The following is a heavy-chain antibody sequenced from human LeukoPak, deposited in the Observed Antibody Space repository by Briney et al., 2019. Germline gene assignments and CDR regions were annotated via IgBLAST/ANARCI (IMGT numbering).Heavy chain of an antibody. Sequence: GGSLRLSCAASGFTFSSYGMHWVRQAPGKGLEWGAVIWYDGSNKYYADSVKGRFTISRDNSKNTLYLQMNSLRAEDTAVYYCAREVMITFGGVIVIHPFDYWGQGTLVTVSS. D-gene: IGHD3-16*02. V-gene: IGHV3-33*08. CDR3: AREVMITFGGVIVIHPFDY. J-gene: IGHJ4*02. CDR1: GFTFSSYG. CDR2: IWYDGSNK.